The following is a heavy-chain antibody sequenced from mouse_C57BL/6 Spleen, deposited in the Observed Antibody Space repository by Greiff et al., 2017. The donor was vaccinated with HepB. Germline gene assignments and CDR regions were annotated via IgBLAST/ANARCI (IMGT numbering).Heavy chain of an antibody. CDR1: GYTFTSYW. J-gene: IGHJ4*01. Sequence: QVQLQQPGAELVKPGASVKLSCKASGYTFTSYWMHWVKQRPGQGLEWIGMIHPNSGSTNYNEKFKSKATLTVDKSSSTAYMQLSSLTSEDSAVYYCARPRWLLPYAMDYWGQGTSVTVSS. V-gene: IGHV1-64*01. D-gene: IGHD2-3*01. CDR3: ARPRWLLPYAMDY. CDR2: IHPNSGST.